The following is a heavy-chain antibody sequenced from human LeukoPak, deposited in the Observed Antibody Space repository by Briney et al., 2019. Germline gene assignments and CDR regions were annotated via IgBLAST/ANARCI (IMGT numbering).Heavy chain of an antibody. V-gene: IGHV4-59*02. CDR3: ASRKLGNDY. D-gene: IGHD7-27*01. CDR1: AGSVTDYY. J-gene: IGHJ4*02. CDR2: TYYTGT. Sequence: PSVTLSLTCSGSAGSVTDYYWSWIRQSPGKGLEWIRYTYYTGTSYNPTLKSRVTISADTSKNPFSLKLISLTAADTAVYYCASRKLGNDYWGQGTLVTVSS.